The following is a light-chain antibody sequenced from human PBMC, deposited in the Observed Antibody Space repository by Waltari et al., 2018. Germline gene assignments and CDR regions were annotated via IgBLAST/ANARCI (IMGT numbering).Light chain of an antibody. CDR2: AAS. CDR3: QQSYSTLALT. Sequence: DIQMTQSPSSLSASVGDRVTITCRASQSISSYLNWYQQKPGKAPKLLIYAASSLQSGVPSRFGGSGSGTDFTLTISSLQPEDFATYYCQQSYSTLALTFGGGTKVGIK. CDR1: QSISSY. J-gene: IGKJ4*01. V-gene: IGKV1-39*01.